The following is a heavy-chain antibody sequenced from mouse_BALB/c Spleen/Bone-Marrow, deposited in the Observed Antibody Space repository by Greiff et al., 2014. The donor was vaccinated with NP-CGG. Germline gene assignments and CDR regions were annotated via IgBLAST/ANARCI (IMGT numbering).Heavy chain of an antibody. D-gene: IGHD1-1*01. J-gene: IGHJ3*01. V-gene: IGHV1-18*01. Sequence: VQLKQSGPELVKPGASMKISCKASGYSFTGYTMNWVKQSHGKSLEWIGLINPYNGGTSYNQKFKGKATLTVDKSSSTAYMELLSLTSEDSAFYYCARDYYGSSYGFAYWGQGTLVTVSA. CDR2: INPYNGGT. CDR1: GYSFTGYT. CDR3: ARDYYGSSYGFAY.